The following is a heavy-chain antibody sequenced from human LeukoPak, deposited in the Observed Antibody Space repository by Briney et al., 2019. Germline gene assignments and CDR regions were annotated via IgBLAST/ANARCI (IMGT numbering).Heavy chain of an antibody. J-gene: IGHJ4*02. CDR3: ARDVIR. D-gene: IGHD2/OR15-2a*01. V-gene: IGHV3-74*01. CDR2: INTDGRRT. CDR1: GFTFSGYW. Sequence: GGSLRLSGAASGFTFSGYWMHWVRQAPGKGLVWVSGINTDGRRTSYADSVKGRFTISRDNAENTLYLQMTILRAEDTAVYYCARDVIRWGQGTLVTVSS.